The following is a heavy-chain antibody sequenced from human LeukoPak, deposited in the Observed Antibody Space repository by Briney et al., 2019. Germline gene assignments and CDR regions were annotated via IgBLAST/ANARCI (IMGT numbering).Heavy chain of an antibody. D-gene: IGHD1-1*01. J-gene: IGHJ4*02. Sequence: ASVKVSCKASGYTSTSYGISWVRQAPGQGLEWMGWISAYNGNTNYAQKLQGRVTMTTDTSTSTAYMELRSLRSDDTAVYYCAGAGTTQNPYYFDYWGQGTLVTVSS. V-gene: IGHV1-18*01. CDR3: AGAGTTQNPYYFDY. CDR1: GYTSTSYG. CDR2: ISAYNGNT.